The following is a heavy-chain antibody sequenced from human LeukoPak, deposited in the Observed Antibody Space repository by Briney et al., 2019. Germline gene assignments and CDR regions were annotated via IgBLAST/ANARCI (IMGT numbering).Heavy chain of an antibody. CDR1: GFTFSSYS. D-gene: IGHD6-19*01. CDR2: ISSSSSYI. J-gene: IGHJ4*02. Sequence: PGGSLRLFCAASGFTFSSYSMNWVRQAPGKGLEWVSSISSSSSYIYYADSVKGRFTISRDNAKNSLYLQMNSLRAEDTAVYYCARGSDSGAHFDYWGQGTLVTVSS. CDR3: ARGSDSGAHFDY. V-gene: IGHV3-21*01.